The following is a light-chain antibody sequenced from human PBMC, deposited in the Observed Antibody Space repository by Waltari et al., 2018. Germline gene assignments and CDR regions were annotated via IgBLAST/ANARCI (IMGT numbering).Light chain of an antibody. CDR1: SSDVGGYNY. CDR2: DVS. Sequence: QSALTQPRSVSGSPGRSVTIPCPGTSSDVGGYNYVSWYQHHPGKAPKLMIYDVSKRPSGVPDRFSGSKSGNTASLTISGLQAEDEADYYCCSYAGSYVFGTGTKVTVL. V-gene: IGLV2-11*01. CDR3: CSYAGSYV. J-gene: IGLJ1*01.